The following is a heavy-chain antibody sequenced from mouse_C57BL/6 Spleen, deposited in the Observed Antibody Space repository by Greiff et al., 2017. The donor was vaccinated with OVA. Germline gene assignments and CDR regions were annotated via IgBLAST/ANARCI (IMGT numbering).Heavy chain of an antibody. CDR2: INPGSGGT. V-gene: IGHV1-54*01. CDR1: GYAFTNYL. J-gene: IGHJ2*01. Sequence: VQLQQSGAELVRPGTSVKVSCKASGYAFTNYLIEWVKQRPGQGLEWIGVINPGSGGTNYNEKFKGKATLTADKPSSTAYMQLSSLTSEDSAVYYCARSQLGFDYWGQGTTLTVSS. CDR3: ARSQLGFDY. D-gene: IGHD4-1*02.